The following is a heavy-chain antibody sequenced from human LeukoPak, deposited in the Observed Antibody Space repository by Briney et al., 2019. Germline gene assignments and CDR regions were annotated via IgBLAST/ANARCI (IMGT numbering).Heavy chain of an antibody. D-gene: IGHD6-13*01. Sequence: SETLSLTCTVSGGSIIGYYWSWIRRPAGKGLEWIGRIHGTGGTDYNPSLKSRVTMSVDTSKNQFSLKLTSVTAADTAVYYCAKDGSSWPFFDSWGQGTQVTVSS. V-gene: IGHV4-4*07. CDR2: IHGTGGT. CDR3: AKDGSSWPFFDS. J-gene: IGHJ4*02. CDR1: GGSIIGYY.